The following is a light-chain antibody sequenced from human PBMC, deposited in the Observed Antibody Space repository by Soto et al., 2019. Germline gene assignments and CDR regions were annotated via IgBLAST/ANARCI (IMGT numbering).Light chain of an antibody. V-gene: IGKV3-11*01. J-gene: IGKJ4*01. CDR1: QSVSSN. CDR3: QQHANWPLT. Sequence: EIELVHHPSTLSFSAVHSGILSCNASQSVSSNLALYQQKPGQAPGLLIYEASTRATGIPARFSGSGSGTDFTLTISSLEPEDFAVYYCQQHANWPLTFGGGTKVAIK. CDR2: EAS.